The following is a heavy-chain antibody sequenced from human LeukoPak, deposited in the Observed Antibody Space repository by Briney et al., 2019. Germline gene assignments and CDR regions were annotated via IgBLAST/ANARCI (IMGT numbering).Heavy chain of an antibody. J-gene: IGHJ4*02. D-gene: IGHD3-10*01. CDR2: ISAYNGNT. CDR1: GYTFTGYF. V-gene: IGHV1-18*04. CDR3: ARRLLWFGEPKDYFDY. Sequence: ASVKVSCKASGYTFTGYFMHWVRQAPGQGLEWMGWISAYNGNTNYAQKLQGRVTMTTDTSTSTAYMELRSLRSDDTAVYYCARRLLWFGEPKDYFDYWGQGTLVTVSS.